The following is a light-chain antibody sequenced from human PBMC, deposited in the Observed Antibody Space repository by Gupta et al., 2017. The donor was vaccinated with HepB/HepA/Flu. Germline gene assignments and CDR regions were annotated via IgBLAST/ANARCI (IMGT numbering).Light chain of an antibody. CDR2: EGS. V-gene: IGKV2D-29*01. CDR3: RQRIQRPRN. Sequence: DIVMTQTPLSLSVTPGQPASISCKSSQSLLHSDGKTYLYWYRQKPGQPPQLLIYEGSNRCSGVPERFSGRGSGTDFTLKISRVEAEDVGVYYCRQRIQRPRNFGQRTKVEIK. CDR1: QSLLHSDGKTY. J-gene: IGKJ2*02.